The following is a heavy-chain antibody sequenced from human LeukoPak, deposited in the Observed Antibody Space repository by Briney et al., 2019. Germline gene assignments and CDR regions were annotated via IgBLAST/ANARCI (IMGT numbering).Heavy chain of an antibody. D-gene: IGHD5-18*01. CDR2: ISAYNGNT. V-gene: IGHV1-18*01. J-gene: IGHJ4*02. CDR1: GYTFTSYG. CDR3: ARDRVFVDTAIVSPIQYFAC. Sequence: GASVKVSCQASGYTFTSYGISWVRQAPGQGLEWMGWISAYNGNTNYAQKFQGRVTMTTGTSTSTAYMELRSLRSDDTAVYYCARDRVFVDTAIVSPIQYFACLGEGTLVTVSS.